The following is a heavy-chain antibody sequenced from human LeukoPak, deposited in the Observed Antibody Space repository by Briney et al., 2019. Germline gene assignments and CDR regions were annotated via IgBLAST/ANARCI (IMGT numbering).Heavy chain of an antibody. J-gene: IGHJ4*02. CDR2: ISSSSSTI. CDR3: AKHWRVVAATPNDY. Sequence: GGSLRLSCAASGFTFSSYSMNWVRQAPGKGLEWVSYISSSSSTIYYADSVKGRFTISRDNAKNSLYLQMNSLRAEDTAVYYCAKHWRVVAATPNDYWGQGTLVTVSP. V-gene: IGHV3-48*04. D-gene: IGHD2-15*01. CDR1: GFTFSSYS.